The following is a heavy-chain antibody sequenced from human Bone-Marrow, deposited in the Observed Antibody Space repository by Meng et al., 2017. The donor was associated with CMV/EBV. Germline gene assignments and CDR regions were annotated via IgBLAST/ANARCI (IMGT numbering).Heavy chain of an antibody. CDR3: AKTITIFGVVNPPPDY. J-gene: IGHJ4*02. Sequence: ESLKISCAASGFTFSNSDMNWVRQAPGKGLEWVSGVSWNGSRTHYADSVKGRFIISRDNSKNTLYLQMNSLRAEDTAVYYCAKTITIFGVVNPPPDYWGQGTLVTVSS. V-gene: IGHV3-19*01. CDR1: GFTFSNSD. CDR2: VSWNGSRT. D-gene: IGHD3-3*01.